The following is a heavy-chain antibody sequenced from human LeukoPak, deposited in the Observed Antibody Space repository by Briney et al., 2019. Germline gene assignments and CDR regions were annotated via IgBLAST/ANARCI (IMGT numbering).Heavy chain of an antibody. V-gene: IGHV3-48*03. CDR3: SREGAADNFDF. D-gene: IGHD6-13*01. J-gene: IGHJ4*02. CDR1: GFTFSSYE. CDR2: ITSSGRSI. Sequence: QSGGSLRLSCAASGFTFSSYEMNWVRQAPGKGLEWVSYITSSGRSIYYPDSVKGRFTVSRDNAKNSLFLQMNILRAEDTALYYSSREGAADNFDFWGQGTLVTVSS.